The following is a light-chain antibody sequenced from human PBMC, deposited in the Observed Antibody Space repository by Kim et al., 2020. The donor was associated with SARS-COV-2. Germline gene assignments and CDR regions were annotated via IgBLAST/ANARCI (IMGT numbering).Light chain of an antibody. V-gene: IGKV6-21*02. J-gene: IGKJ1*01. CDR2: YAS. Sequence: EIALTQAPDLLSVTPKERVTISCRASQGIGRELNWYQQKPGQSPKLLIKYASQSISGVPSRFSGSGSGTDFTLTINSLDVEDAATYYCHQSSDFPWTFGQGTKVDIK. CDR1: QGIGRE. CDR3: HQSSDFPWT.